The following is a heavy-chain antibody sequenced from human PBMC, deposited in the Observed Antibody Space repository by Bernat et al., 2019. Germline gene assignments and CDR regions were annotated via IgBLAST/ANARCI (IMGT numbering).Heavy chain of an antibody. J-gene: IGHJ3*02. Sequence: QVQLVESGGGVVQPGRSLRLSCAASGFTFSSYGMHWVRQAPGKGLEWVAVISYDGSNKYYADSVKGRFTVSRDNSKNTLYLQMNSLRAEDTAVYYCAKAGGSIVVVTAIEPNDAFDIWGQGTMVTVSS. V-gene: IGHV3-30*18. CDR1: GFTFSSYG. D-gene: IGHD2-21*02. CDR3: AKAGGSIVVVTAIEPNDAFDI. CDR2: ISYDGSNK.